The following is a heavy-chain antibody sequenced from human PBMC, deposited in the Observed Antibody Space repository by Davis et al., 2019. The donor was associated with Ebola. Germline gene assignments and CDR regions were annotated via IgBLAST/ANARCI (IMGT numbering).Heavy chain of an antibody. Sequence: SGPTLVQLQQSLTFICPYPVLSLSLRGVGVGWIGQHPVKALEWLALIYWDHVKRYSQSLKSRLTITKDTSKNQLVLTMTNMDPVHTATYYYAHRTPRGRRWFDPWGQGTLVTVSS. CDR1: VLSLSLRGVG. CDR2: IYWDHVK. CDR3: AHRTPRGRRWFDP. J-gene: IGHJ5*02. D-gene: IGHD2-15*01. V-gene: IGHV2-5*02.